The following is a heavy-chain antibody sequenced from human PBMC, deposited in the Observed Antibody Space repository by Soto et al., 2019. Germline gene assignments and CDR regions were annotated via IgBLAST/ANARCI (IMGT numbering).Heavy chain of an antibody. J-gene: IGHJ3*01. CDR1: GGSISSGGYY. CDR2: IYYSGST. D-gene: IGHD2-15*01. V-gene: IGHV4-31*03. Sequence: TLSLTCTVSGGSISSGGYYWSWIRQHPGKGLEWIGYIYYSGSTYYNPSLKSRVTISVDTSKNQFSLKLSSVTAADTAVYYCARVIADYGGSSIAFDFSGQGRMVTVSS. CDR3: ARVIADYGGSSIAFDF.